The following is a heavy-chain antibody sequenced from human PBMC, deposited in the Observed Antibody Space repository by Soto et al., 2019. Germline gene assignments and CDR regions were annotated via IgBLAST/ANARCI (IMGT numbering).Heavy chain of an antibody. J-gene: IGHJ6*02. V-gene: IGHV1-18*01. D-gene: IGHD7-27*01. CDR2: ISAYNGNT. CDR3: ARDQGPLPPHWAGMDV. Sequence: GASVKVSCKASGYTFTSYGIGWVRQAPGQGLEWMGWISAYNGNTNYAQELQGRVTMTTDTSTSTAYMELRSLRSDDTAVYYCARDQGPLPPHWAGMDVWGQGTTVTVSS. CDR1: GYTFTSYG.